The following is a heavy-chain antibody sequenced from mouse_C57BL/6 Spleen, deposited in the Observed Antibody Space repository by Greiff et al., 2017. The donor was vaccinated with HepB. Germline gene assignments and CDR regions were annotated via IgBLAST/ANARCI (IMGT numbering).Heavy chain of an antibody. Sequence: VKLVESGPELVKPGASVKISCKASGYAFSSSWMNWVKQRPGKGLEWIGRIYPGDGDTNYNGKFKGKATLTADKSSSTAYMQLSSLTSEDSAVYFCARWPGGYYAMDYWGQGTSVTVSS. CDR1: GYAFSSSW. CDR2: IYPGDGDT. J-gene: IGHJ4*01. CDR3: ARWPGGYYAMDY. V-gene: IGHV1-82*01.